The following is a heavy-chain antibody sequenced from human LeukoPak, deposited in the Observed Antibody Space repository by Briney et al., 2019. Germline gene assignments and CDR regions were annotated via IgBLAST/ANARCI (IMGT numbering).Heavy chain of an antibody. CDR1: GFTISSYG. J-gene: IGHJ4*02. V-gene: IGHV3-30*18. Sequence: GGSLRLSCAASGFTISSYGTHWVRQAPGKGLEWVAVTSYDGSHKNYADSVKGRFTISRDNSKNTLELQMSSLRAEDTAVYYCAKDQDSYGLDFWGQGTLVTVSS. D-gene: IGHD5-18*01. CDR3: AKDQDSYGLDF. CDR2: TSYDGSHK.